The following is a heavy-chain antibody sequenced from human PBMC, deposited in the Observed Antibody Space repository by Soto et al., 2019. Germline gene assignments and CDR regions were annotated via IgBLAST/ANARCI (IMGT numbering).Heavy chain of an antibody. V-gene: IGHV3-33*01. J-gene: IGHJ6*01. CDR1: GFTFSSYG. CDR2: IWYDGSNK. Sequence: PGGSLRLSCAASGFTFSSYGMHWVRQAPGKGLEWVAVIWYDGSNKYYADSVKGRFTISRDNSKNTLYLQMNSLRAEDTAVYYCARTPVDTAMVTLNSYYYYGMDVWAEGTTVSV. CDR3: ARTPVDTAMVTLNSYYYYGMDV. D-gene: IGHD5-18*01.